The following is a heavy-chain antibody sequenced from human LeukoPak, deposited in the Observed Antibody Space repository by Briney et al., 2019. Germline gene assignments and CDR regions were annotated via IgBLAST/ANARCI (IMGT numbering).Heavy chain of an antibody. V-gene: IGHV1-2*02. CDR2: INPKTGGT. D-gene: IGHD2-8*02. CDR1: RYTFVDYY. Sequence: ASVKVSCKTSRYTFVDYYIHWLREAPGQGLEWMGWINPKTGGTNFAQKFQGRVTMTRDTSITTAYMELSGLRSDDPAVYYCARDTTGGLPFDYWGQGTLVTVSS. J-gene: IGHJ4*02. CDR3: ARDTTGGLPFDY.